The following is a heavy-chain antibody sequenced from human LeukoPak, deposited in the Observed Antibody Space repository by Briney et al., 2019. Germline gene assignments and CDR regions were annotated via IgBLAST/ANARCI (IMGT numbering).Heavy chain of an antibody. CDR3: ATQKHIVVVTACHY. V-gene: IGHV3-23*01. Sequence: GGSLRLSCAASGFTFSSYGMSWVRQAPGRGVEWVSAFSGSGGSTYYADSVKGRFTISRDNSKNTLYLQMNSLRAEDTAVYYCATQKHIVVVTACHYWGQGTLVTVSS. J-gene: IGHJ4*02. CDR1: GFTFSSYG. CDR2: FSGSGGST. D-gene: IGHD2-21*02.